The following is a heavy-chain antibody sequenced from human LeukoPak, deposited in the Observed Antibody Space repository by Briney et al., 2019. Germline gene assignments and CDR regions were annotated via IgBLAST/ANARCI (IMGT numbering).Heavy chain of an antibody. Sequence: SETLSLTCSVSGGSISSSNYYWRWIRQPPGKGLEWIGSIYYSGSTHYNPSLKSRVTISVDTSKNQFSLKLSSVTAADTAVYHCARNSSDPYSSSAKRYNWFDPWGQGTLVTVSS. V-gene: IGHV4-39*01. CDR2: IYYSGST. CDR3: ARNSSDPYSSSAKRYNWFDP. J-gene: IGHJ5*02. D-gene: IGHD6-13*01. CDR1: GGSISSSNYY.